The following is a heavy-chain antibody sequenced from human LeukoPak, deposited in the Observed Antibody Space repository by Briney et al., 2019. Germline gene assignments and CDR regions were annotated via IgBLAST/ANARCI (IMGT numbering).Heavy chain of an antibody. J-gene: IGHJ4*02. CDR2: MNSDGGSI. CDR1: GFAFSSYW. D-gene: IGHD6-19*01. V-gene: IGHV3-74*01. CDR3: ARDRYYSGD. Sequence: GGSLRLSCVASGFAFSSYWMHWVRQAPGKGLVWVSRMNSDGGSITYADSVKGRFTISRDNAKNTLYLQMNSLRAEDTAVCYCARDRYYSGDWGQGTLVTVSS.